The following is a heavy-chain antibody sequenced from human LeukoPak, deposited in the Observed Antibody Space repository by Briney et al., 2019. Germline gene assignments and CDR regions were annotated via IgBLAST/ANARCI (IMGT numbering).Heavy chain of an antibody. Sequence: PSETLSLICAVYGGSFSGYYWSWIRQPPGKGLEWIGEINHSGSTNYNPSLKSRVTISVDTSKNQFSLKLSSVTAADTAVYYCARGKVVPAATAPFFDYWGQGTLVTVSS. V-gene: IGHV4-34*01. J-gene: IGHJ4*02. CDR2: INHSGST. CDR3: ARGKVVPAATAPFFDY. CDR1: GGSFSGYY. D-gene: IGHD2-2*01.